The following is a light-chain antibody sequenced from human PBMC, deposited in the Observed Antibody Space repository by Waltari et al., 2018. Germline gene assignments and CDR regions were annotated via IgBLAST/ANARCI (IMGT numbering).Light chain of an antibody. J-gene: IGLJ3*02. CDR2: TND. CDR3: AAWDDNLNARV. V-gene: IGLV1-44*01. Sequence: QSVLTQPPSSSGTPGPRVTISCSGSNSTIGSNTVNWYQQFPGTAPKLLIYTNDQRPSGVPDRFSGSKSGTSASLAISGLQADDEAHYYCAAWDDNLNARVFGGGTMLTVL. CDR1: NSTIGSNT.